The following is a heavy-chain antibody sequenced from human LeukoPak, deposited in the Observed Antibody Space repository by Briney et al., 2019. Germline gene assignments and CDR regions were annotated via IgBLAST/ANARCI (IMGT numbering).Heavy chain of an antibody. D-gene: IGHD3-10*01. V-gene: IGHV1-69*06. CDR1: GGTFSSYA. J-gene: IGHJ5*02. CDR3: ARDLVRGVKYNWFDP. CDR2: IIPIFGTA. Sequence: ASVNVSCKASGGTFSSYAISWVRQAPGQGLEWMGGIIPIFGTANYAQKFQGRVTITADKSTSTAYMELSSLRSEDTAVYYCARDLVRGVKYNWFDPWGQGTLVTVSS.